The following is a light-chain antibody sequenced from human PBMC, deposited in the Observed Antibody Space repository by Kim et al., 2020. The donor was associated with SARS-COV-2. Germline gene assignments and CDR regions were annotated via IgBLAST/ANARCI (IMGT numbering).Light chain of an antibody. CDR1: QSISTY. Sequence: ASAGDRVTITYRASQSISTYLNWYQQKPGKAPNLLIYAASSLQSGVPSRFSGSASGTEFTLTISSLQPEDFATYYCQQSYTTPRTFGQGTKVDIK. V-gene: IGKV1-39*01. CDR3: QQSYTTPRT. J-gene: IGKJ1*01. CDR2: AAS.